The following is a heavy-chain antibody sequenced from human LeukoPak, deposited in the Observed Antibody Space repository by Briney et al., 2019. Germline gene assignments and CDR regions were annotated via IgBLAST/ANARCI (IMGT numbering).Heavy chain of an antibody. CDR3: TTVILFDP. CDR2: IKSNTDGGTT. CDR1: GFTFSNAW. Sequence: GGSLRLSCAASGFTFSNAWMSWVRQAPGKGLEWVGRIKSNTDGGTTDYAAPVKGRFTISRDDSKNTLYLQMNSLKTEDTAVYYCTTVILFDPWGQGTLVTISS. J-gene: IGHJ5*02. V-gene: IGHV3-15*01.